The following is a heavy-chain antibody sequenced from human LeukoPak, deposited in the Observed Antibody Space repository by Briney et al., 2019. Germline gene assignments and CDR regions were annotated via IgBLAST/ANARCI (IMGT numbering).Heavy chain of an antibody. CDR1: GGSISSYY. J-gene: IGHJ4*02. CDR3: AIQHYYGSGSSQYYFDY. CDR2: IYYSGST. Sequence: SETLSLTRTVSGGSISSYYWSWIRQPPGKGLEWIGYIYYSGSTNYNPSLKSRVTISVDTSKNQFSLKLSSVTAADTAVYYCAIQHYYGSGSSQYYFDYWGQGTLVTVSS. V-gene: IGHV4-59*08. D-gene: IGHD3-10*01.